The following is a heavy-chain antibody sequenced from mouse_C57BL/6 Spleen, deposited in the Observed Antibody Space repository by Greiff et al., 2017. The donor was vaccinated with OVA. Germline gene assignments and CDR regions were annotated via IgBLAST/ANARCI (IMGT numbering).Heavy chain of an antibody. CDR1: GFTFSNYW. J-gene: IGHJ3*01. V-gene: IGHV6-3*01. CDR3: TGDWDGAFAY. D-gene: IGHD4-1*01. CDR2: IRLKSDNYAT. Sequence: VQLKESGGGLVQPGGSMKLSCVASGFTFSNYWMNWVRQSPEKGLEWVAQIRLKSDNYATHYAESVKGRFTISRDDSKSSVYLQMNNLRAEDTGIYYCTGDWDGAFAYWGQGTLVTVSA.